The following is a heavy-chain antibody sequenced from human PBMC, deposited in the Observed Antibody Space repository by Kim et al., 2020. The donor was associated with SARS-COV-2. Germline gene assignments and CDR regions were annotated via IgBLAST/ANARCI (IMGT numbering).Heavy chain of an antibody. Sequence: ASVKVSCKASGYTFTSYAMHWVRQAPGQRLEWMGWINAGNGNTKYSQKFQGRVTITRDTSASTAYMELSSLRSEDTAVYYCASSVSTSCREVSCYYYYYGMDVWGQGTTVTVSS. D-gene: IGHD2-2*01. J-gene: IGHJ6*02. CDR3: ASSVSTSCREVSCYYYYYGMDV. CDR2: INAGNGNT. CDR1: GYTFTSYA. V-gene: IGHV1-3*01.